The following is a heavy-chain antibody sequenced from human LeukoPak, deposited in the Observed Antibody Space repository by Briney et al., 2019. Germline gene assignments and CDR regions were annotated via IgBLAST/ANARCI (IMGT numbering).Heavy chain of an antibody. J-gene: IGHJ4*02. Sequence: QPGGSLRLSCAAAGFTFSSYAMSWVRQAPGKGLEWVSAIGGSGGSTYCAESGKGRFTISRDNSKNTLYLQMNSLRPEDTAVYSCAKKGRYYYFDYWGQGTLVTVSS. V-gene: IGHV3-23*01. CDR1: GFTFSSYA. CDR3: AKKGRYYYFDY. D-gene: IGHD1-26*01. CDR2: IGGSGGST.